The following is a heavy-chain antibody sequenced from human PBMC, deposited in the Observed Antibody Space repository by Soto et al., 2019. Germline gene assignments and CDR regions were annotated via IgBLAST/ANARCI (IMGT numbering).Heavy chain of an antibody. Sequence: QVQLVQSGAEVKKPGASVKVSCKSSGYTFTSYAIHWVRQAPGQRHEWMGWINAGTGDTKSSPKSVGRVNLSRDKPVTTGDKALSSLRSQDTAMDHCARPLGDSSSAGCWRAYDSWGLGTMVTVSS. CDR2: INAGTGDT. J-gene: IGHJ3*02. CDR3: ARPLGDSSSAGCWRAYDS. CDR1: GYTFTSYA. D-gene: IGHD3-16*01. V-gene: IGHV1-3*01.